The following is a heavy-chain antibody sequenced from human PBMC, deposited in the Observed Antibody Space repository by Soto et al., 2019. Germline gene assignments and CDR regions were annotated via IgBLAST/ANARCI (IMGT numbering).Heavy chain of an antibody. V-gene: IGHV3-74*03. CDR3: VRYGGNDWGVCDI. CDR1: GFTLSSYW. J-gene: IGHJ3*02. CDR2: ISTDGSST. D-gene: IGHD5-12*01. Sequence: EVQLVESGGGSVQPGGSLRLSCEASGFTLSSYWMHWVRQAPGKGLVWVSQISTDGSSTKYADSVKGRFTISRDKAKNTLYLQMSSLRAEDTAVYYCVRYGGNDWGVCDIWGQGTLVTVSS.